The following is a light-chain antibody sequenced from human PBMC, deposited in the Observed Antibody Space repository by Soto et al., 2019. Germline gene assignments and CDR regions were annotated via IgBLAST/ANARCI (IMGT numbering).Light chain of an antibody. CDR3: QQDNSYSLT. V-gene: IGKV1-5*01. CDR1: QSVTSR. CDR2: GAS. Sequence: DIQMTQSPSTRSASGGDRVTITCRASQSVTSRLAWYQQKPGKAPKLLIYGASNLESGVPSRFSGSGSGTEFTLTISSLQPDDFATYYRQQDNSYSLTFGGGTTVEIK. J-gene: IGKJ4*01.